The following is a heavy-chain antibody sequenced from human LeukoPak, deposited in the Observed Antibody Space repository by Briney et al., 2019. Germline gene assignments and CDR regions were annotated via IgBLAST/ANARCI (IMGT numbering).Heavy chain of an antibody. Sequence: GGSLRLSCAASGFIFYRYGMTWVRQAPGEGLKWVSSISDSGSRTYYADSVKGGFTVSRDNSKNTVYVQMNSLRAEDTAIYYCAKQESSGSYPYYFDYWGQGTLVTVSS. J-gene: IGHJ4*02. CDR3: AKQESSGSYPYYFDY. D-gene: IGHD3-22*01. CDR1: GFIFYRYG. V-gene: IGHV3-23*01. CDR2: ISDSGSRT.